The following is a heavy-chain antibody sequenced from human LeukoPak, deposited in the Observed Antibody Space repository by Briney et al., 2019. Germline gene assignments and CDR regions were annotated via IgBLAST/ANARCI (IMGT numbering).Heavy chain of an antibody. J-gene: IGHJ4*02. V-gene: IGHV5-51*01. CDR1: GYSFISFW. D-gene: IGHD5-18*01. CDR2: IFPGGSDT. Sequence: GESLKISCKGSGYSFISFWIGWVRQMPGKGLEWMGIIFPGGSDTRYSPSFRGQVTISADKSISTAYLQWSSLKASDSAIYYCARLGAMDVFDYWGQGALVTVSS. CDR3: ARLGAMDVFDY.